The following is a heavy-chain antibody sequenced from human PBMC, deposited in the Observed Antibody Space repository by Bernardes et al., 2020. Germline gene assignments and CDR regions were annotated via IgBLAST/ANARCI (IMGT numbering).Heavy chain of an antibody. J-gene: IGHJ4*02. CDR2: INAGNGNT. Sequence: ASVKVSCKASGYTFTSYAMHWVRQAPGQRLEWMGWINAGNGNTKYSQKFQGRVTITRDTSASTAYMELSSLRSEDTAVYYCARVFGSFFDSSWARNSVYDYWGQGTLVTVSS. V-gene: IGHV1-3*01. CDR1: GYTFTSYA. CDR3: ARVFGSFFDSSWARNSVYDY. D-gene: IGHD6-13*01.